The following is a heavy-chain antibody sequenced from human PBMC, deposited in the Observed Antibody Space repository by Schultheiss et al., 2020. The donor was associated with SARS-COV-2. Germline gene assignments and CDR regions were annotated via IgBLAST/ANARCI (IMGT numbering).Heavy chain of an antibody. CDR2: IYTSGST. V-gene: IGHV4-61*02. D-gene: IGHD3-10*01. Sequence: SETLSLTCTVSGGSISSGSYYWSWIRQPPGKGLEWIGRIYTSGSTNYNPSLKSRVTISVDTSKNQFSLKLSSVTAADTAVYYCARDGMVQGVTPPKGYYYGMDVWGQGTTVTVSS. CDR1: GGSISSGSYY. CDR3: ARDGMVQGVTPPKGYYYGMDV. J-gene: IGHJ6*02.